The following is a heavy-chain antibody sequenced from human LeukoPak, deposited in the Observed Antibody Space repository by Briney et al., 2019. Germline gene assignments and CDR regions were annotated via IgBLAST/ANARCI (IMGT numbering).Heavy chain of an antibody. D-gene: IGHD2-2*01. J-gene: IGHJ4*02. V-gene: IGHV1-2*02. CDR1: GYTFTSYY. Sequence: ASVKVSCKASGYTFTSYYMHWVRQAPGQGLEWMGWINPNSGGTNYAQKFQGRVTMTRDTSISTAYMELSRLRSDDTAVYYCASGGYCSSTSCYAVDYWGQGTLVTVSS. CDR2: INPNSGGT. CDR3: ASGGYCSSTSCYAVDY.